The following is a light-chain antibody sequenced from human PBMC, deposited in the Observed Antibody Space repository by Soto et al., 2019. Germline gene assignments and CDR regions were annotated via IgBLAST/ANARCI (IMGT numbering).Light chain of an antibody. CDR2: EVS. CDR3: SSYTSSSTGVA. J-gene: IGLJ2*01. CDR1: SSDVGGYNY. Sequence: SALTQPASVSGSPGQSITISCTGTSSDVGGYNYVSWHQQHPGKAPKLMIYEVSNRPSGVSNRFSGSKSGNTASLTISGLQAEDEADYYCSSYTSSSTGVAFGGGTQLTVL. V-gene: IGLV2-14*01.